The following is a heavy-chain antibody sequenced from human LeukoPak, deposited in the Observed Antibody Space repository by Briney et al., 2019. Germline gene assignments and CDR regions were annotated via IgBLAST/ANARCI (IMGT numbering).Heavy chain of an antibody. CDR3: ARGTGIAVAADYFDY. J-gene: IGHJ4*02. Sequence: SETLSLTCTVSGGSISSSSYYWGWIRQPPGKGLEWTGSIYYSGSTYYNPSLKSRVTISVDTSKNQFSLKLSSVTAADTAVYYCARGTGIAVAADYFDYWGQGTLVTVPS. D-gene: IGHD6-19*01. CDR1: GGSISSSSYY. CDR2: IYYSGST. V-gene: IGHV4-39*07.